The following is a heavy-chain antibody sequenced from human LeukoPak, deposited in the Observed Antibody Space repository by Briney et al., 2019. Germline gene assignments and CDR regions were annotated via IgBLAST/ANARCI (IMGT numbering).Heavy chain of an antibody. J-gene: IGHJ4*02. CDR3: ARDNGSRSGGGYGY. CDR1: GGSISSYY. CDR2: IYYSGST. Sequence: SETLSLTCTVSGGSISSYYWSWIRQPPGKGLEWIGYIYYSGSTNYNPSLKSRVTISVDTSKNQFSLKLSSVTAADTAVYYCARDNGSRSGGGYGYWGQGTLVTVSS. D-gene: IGHD5-12*01. V-gene: IGHV4-59*01.